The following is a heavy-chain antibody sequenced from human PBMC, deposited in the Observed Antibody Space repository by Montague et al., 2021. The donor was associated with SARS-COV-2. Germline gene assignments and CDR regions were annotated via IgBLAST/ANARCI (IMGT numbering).Heavy chain of an antibody. Sequence: TLSLTCTVSGGSISSGGYYWSWIRQHPGKGLKWIGYIYYSGSTYYNPSLKSRVTISVDTSKNQFSLKLSSVTAADTTVYYCARARITMIVVVNAFDIWGQGTMATVSS. CDR2: IYYSGST. CDR1: GGSISSGGYY. V-gene: IGHV4-31*03. D-gene: IGHD3-22*01. CDR3: ARARITMIVVVNAFDI. J-gene: IGHJ3*02.